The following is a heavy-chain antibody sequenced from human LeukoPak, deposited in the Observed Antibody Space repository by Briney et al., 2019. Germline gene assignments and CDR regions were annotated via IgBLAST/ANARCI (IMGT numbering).Heavy chain of an antibody. CDR1: GYTFTSYD. CDR2: MNPNSGKT. D-gene: IGHD3-3*01. V-gene: IGHV1-8*01. Sequence: ASVKVSCKASGYTFTSYDINGVRQATGQGGEGMGWMNPNSGKTGYAQKFQGRVTMTRNTSTRTAYMELSSLRSDDPAVYYCASGLWSRWFYYYYYMDVWGKGTTATASS. CDR3: ASGLWSRWFYYYYYMDV. J-gene: IGHJ6*03.